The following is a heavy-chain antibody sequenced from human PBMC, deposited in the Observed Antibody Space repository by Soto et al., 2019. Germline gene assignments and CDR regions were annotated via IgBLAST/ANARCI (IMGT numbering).Heavy chain of an antibody. J-gene: IGHJ6*02. CDR1: GFTFSSYA. CDR3: AKDQGFSKRIYYYYGMDV. Sequence: GGSLRLSCAASGFTFSSYAMSWVRQAPGKGLEWVSAISGSGGSTYYADSVKGRFTISRDNSKNTLYLQMNSLRAEDTAVYYCAKDQGFSKRIYYYYGMDVWGQGTTVTVSS. CDR2: ISGSGGST. V-gene: IGHV3-23*01. D-gene: IGHD4-4*01.